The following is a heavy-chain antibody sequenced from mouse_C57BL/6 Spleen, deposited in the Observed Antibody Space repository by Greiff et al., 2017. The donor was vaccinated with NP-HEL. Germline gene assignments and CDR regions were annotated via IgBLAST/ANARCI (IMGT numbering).Heavy chain of an antibody. CDR1: GYTFTSYW. CDR2: IDPSDSYT. CDR3: ATLEGYYFDY. J-gene: IGHJ2*01. V-gene: IGHV1-59*01. Sequence: QVQLQQPGAELVRPGTSVKLSCKASGYTFTSYWMHWVKQRPGQGLEWIGVIDPSDSYTNYNQKFKGKATLTVDTSSSTAYMQLSSLTSEDSAVYYWATLEGYYFDYWGQGTTLTVSS.